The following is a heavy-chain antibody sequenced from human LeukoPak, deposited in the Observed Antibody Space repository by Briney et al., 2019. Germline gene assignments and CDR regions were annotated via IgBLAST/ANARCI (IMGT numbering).Heavy chain of an antibody. CDR2: IYSSGST. CDR1: GGSISSYY. CDR3: ARNYDNSGYTAFGY. Sequence: SETLSLTCTVSGGSISSYYWSWIRQSPGKGLEWIGHIYSSGSTNYNPSLKSRVTISIDTSKNQFSLKLSSVTAADTALYYCARNYDNSGYTAFGYWGRGTQVTVSS. D-gene: IGHD3-22*01. J-gene: IGHJ4*02. V-gene: IGHV4-59*01.